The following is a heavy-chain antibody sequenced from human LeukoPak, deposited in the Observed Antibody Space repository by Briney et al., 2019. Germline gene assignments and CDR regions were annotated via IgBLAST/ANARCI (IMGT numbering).Heavy chain of an antibody. CDR1: GFTFSSYW. CDR3: ARATYYFDY. CDR2: IKQDGSEE. V-gene: IGHV3-7*04. Sequence: PGGSLRLSCAASGFTFSSYWMSWVRQAPGKGLEWVANIKQDGSEEYYVDSVKGRFTISRDNAKNSLYLQMSSPRAEDTAVYYCARATYYFDYWGQGTLVTVSS. J-gene: IGHJ4*02.